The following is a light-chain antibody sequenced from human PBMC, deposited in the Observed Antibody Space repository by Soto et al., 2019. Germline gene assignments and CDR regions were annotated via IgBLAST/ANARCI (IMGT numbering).Light chain of an antibody. Sequence: QAVLTQPPSASGTPGQRVTISCSESSSNIGRNTVTWYQQLPGTAPKLLIYNNNERPSGVPDRFSGSKSGTSASLAISGLQSEDEADYYCATWNDSLNGHVVFGGGTKLTVL. J-gene: IGLJ2*01. CDR1: SSNIGRNT. V-gene: IGLV1-44*01. CDR2: NNN. CDR3: ATWNDSLNGHVV.